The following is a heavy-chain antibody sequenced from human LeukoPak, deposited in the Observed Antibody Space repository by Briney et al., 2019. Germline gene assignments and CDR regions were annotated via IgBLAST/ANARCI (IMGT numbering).Heavy chain of an antibody. D-gene: IGHD1-26*01. V-gene: IGHV1-18*01. CDR2: ISAYNGNT. CDR1: GYTFTSYG. CDR3: ARDRGLSGSYSFFDY. Sequence: RASVKVSCKASGYTFTSYGISWVRQAPGQGLEWMGWISAYNGNTNYAQKLQGRVTMTTDTSTSTAYMELRSLRSDDTAVYYCARDRGLSGSYSFFDYWGQGTLVTVSS. J-gene: IGHJ4*02.